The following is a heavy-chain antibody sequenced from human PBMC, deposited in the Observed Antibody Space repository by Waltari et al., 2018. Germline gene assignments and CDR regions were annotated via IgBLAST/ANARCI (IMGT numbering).Heavy chain of an antibody. Sequence: QVQLVQSGAEVKKPGASVKVSCKASGGTFSSYATSWVRQAPGQGLEWMGGFIPILVTANYAQKFQGSVTITRDESTRTAYMALSSLRSEDTAVYYCASLPGGDGYSFDYWGQGTLVTVSS. V-gene: IGHV1-69*05. J-gene: IGHJ4*02. D-gene: IGHD3-16*01. CDR2: FIPILVTA. CDR1: GGTFSSYA. CDR3: ASLPGGDGYSFDY.